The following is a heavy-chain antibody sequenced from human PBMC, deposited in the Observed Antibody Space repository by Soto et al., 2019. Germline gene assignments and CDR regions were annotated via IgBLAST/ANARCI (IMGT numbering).Heavy chain of an antibody. Sequence: GSLRLSCSASGFTFSSYAMHWVRQAPGKGLEYVSAISSNGGSTYYADSVKGRFTISRDNSKNTLYLQMSSLRAEDTAVYYCVKAKKGYSSSSSYYYGMDVWGQGTTVTVSS. J-gene: IGHJ6*02. CDR2: ISSNGGST. CDR3: VKAKKGYSSSSSYYYGMDV. CDR1: GFTFSSYA. D-gene: IGHD6-6*01. V-gene: IGHV3-64D*06.